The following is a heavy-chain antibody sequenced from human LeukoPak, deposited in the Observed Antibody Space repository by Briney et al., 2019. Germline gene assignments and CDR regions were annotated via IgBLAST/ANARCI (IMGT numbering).Heavy chain of an antibody. Sequence: QPGGSLRLSCAASGFTFSSYWMTWVRQSPGKGLEWVANIKQDGSEKYYVDSVKGRFTISRDNANNSLYLQMSSLRAEDTAVYYCAKEGYDFWSRITEGWGYYYYMDVWGKGTTVTVSS. CDR1: GFTFSSYW. CDR2: IKQDGSEK. J-gene: IGHJ6*03. CDR3: AKEGYDFWSRITEGWGYYYYMDV. D-gene: IGHD3-3*01. V-gene: IGHV3-7*01.